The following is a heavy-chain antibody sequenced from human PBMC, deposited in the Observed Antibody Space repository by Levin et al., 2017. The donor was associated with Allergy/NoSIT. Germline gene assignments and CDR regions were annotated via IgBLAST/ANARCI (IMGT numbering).Heavy chain of an antibody. CDR3: ARASGATVTTGYYYGMDV. Sequence: SVKVSCKASGGTFSSYTISWVRQAPGQGLEWMGRIIPILGIANYAQKFQGRVTITADKSTSTAYMELSSLRSEDTAVYYCARASGATVTTGYYYGMDVWGQGTTVTVSS. CDR1: GGTFSSYT. V-gene: IGHV1-69*02. J-gene: IGHJ6*02. D-gene: IGHD4-11*01. CDR2: IIPILGIA.